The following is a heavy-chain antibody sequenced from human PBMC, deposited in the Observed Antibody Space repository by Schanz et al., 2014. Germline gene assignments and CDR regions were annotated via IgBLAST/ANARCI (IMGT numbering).Heavy chain of an antibody. Sequence: EMKKTGSSVKVSCKASGYTFTYRYLHWVRQAPGHALEWMGWITPFNGNTKYAQKFQDRVTIAGDRSMRTAYMELSCLRSEDTPIYYCGISELLSTGRVYHCNRVVRDQTQTVNDS. CDR1: GYTFTYRY. CDR2: ITPFNGNT. CDR3: GISELLSTGRVYHCNRVVRDQTQTVNDS. V-gene: IGHV1-45*02. D-gene: IGHD3-3*01. J-gene: IGHJ5*01.